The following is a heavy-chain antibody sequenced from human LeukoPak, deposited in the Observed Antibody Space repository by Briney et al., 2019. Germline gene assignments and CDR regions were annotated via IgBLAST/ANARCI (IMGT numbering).Heavy chain of an antibody. J-gene: IGHJ4*02. D-gene: IGHD3-10*01. V-gene: IGHV3-21*01. CDR2: ISGSSSHI. Sequence: PGGSLRLSCIASGFSFSNYNINWVRQAPGKGLEWVSSISGSSSHIHYGDSVKGRFTISRDNAKSSVFLQMNSLRVEDTAVYYCAKGGGDLGSGTLDYWGQGTLVTVSS. CDR3: AKGGGDLGSGTLDY. CDR1: GFSFSNYN.